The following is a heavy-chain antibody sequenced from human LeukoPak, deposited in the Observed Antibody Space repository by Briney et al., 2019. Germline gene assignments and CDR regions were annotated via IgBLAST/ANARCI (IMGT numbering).Heavy chain of an antibody. J-gene: IGHJ4*02. CDR2: ISQLGDYI. CDR1: GFTFINYA. CDR3: ARGPSGYHNT. V-gene: IGHV3-23*01. Sequence: GGSLRLTCSVSGFTFINYAMNWVRQAPGKGLDWVSAISQLGDYIYYAESVKGRFTISRDNSKNTLYLQMNSLRAEDTAVYYCARGPSGYHNTGGQGTLVTVSS. D-gene: IGHD5-12*01.